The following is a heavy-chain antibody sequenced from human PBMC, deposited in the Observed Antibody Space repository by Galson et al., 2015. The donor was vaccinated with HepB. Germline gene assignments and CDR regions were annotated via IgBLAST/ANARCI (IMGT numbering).Heavy chain of an antibody. Sequence: SVKVSCKASGYTFTGYYMHWVRQAPGQGLEWMGWISPNSGGTNYAQKFQGRVTMTRDTSISTAYMELSRLRSDDTAVYYCARTFFEMGATTPPTFDYWGLGTLVTVSS. D-gene: IGHD1-26*01. CDR1: GYTFTGYY. CDR2: ISPNSGGT. V-gene: IGHV1-2*02. CDR3: ARTFFEMGATTPPTFDY. J-gene: IGHJ4*02.